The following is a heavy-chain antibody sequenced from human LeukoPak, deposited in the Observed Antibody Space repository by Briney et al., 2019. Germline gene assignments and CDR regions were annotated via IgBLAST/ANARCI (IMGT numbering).Heavy chain of an antibody. CDR2: ISNGGSYK. CDR3: ARDETFDY. V-gene: IGHV3-30*03. Sequence: PGGSLRLSCEASGFTFSTYGMHWVRQAPGKGLEWVAGISNGGSYKYYADSVKGRFTISRDNSRNTLYLQMNSLRAEDTAVYYCARDETFDYWGQGALVTVSS. J-gene: IGHJ4*02. CDR1: GFTFSTYG.